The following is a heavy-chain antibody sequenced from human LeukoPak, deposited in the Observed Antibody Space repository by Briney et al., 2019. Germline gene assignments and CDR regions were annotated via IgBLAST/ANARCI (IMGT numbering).Heavy chain of an antibody. CDR3: ARDPPPAGYSSGWYGDDY. CDR1: GFTFSSYS. CDR2: ISSSSSYI. D-gene: IGHD6-19*01. V-gene: IGHV3-21*01. J-gene: IGHJ4*02. Sequence: GGSLRLSCAASGFTFSSYSMNWVRQAPGKGLEWVSSISSSSSYIYYADSVKGRFTISRDNAKNSLYLQMNSLRAEDTAVYYCARDPPPAGYSSGWYGDDYWGQGTLVTVSS.